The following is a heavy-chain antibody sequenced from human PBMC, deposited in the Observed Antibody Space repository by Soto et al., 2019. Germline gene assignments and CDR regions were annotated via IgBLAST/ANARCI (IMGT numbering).Heavy chain of an antibody. J-gene: IGHJ6*02. V-gene: IGHV1-18*01. CDR2: ISPYNGHT. Sequence: QVQLVQSAGEVKKPGASVKVSCKASGYSFTSYGLSWVRRAPGQGLEWMGWISPYNGHTQFVERFQGRVTMTTDTSTKTAYMELRNLRSDDTAHYYCARDLTIVPATHPRLENYGMAVWGQGTTVIVSS. CDR3: ARDLTIVPATHPRLENYGMAV. CDR1: GYSFTSYG. D-gene: IGHD2-2*01.